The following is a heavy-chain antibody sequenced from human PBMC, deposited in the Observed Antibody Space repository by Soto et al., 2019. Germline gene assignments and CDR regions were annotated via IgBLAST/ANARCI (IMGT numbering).Heavy chain of an antibody. V-gene: IGHV4-59*01. Sequence: QVQLQESGPGLVKPSETLSLTCTVSGGSISSYYWSWIRQPPGKGLEWIGYIYYSGSTNYNPSLKSRVTISVDTSKNQFSLKLSSLTAADTAVYYCARSRGWKNFDYWGQGTLVTVSS. D-gene: IGHD6-19*01. J-gene: IGHJ4*02. CDR2: IYYSGST. CDR3: ARSRGWKNFDY. CDR1: GGSISSYY.